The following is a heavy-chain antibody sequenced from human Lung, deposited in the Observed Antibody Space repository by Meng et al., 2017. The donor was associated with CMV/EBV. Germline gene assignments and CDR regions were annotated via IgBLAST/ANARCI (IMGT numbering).Heavy chain of an antibody. CDR2: IYTSGTT. Sequence: QVQLQESGPGLEKPSETLSLTCTVSGGSISSYYWSWIRQSAGKGLEWIGRIYTSGTTIYNPSLKSRLTLSLDTSKNQFSLKLNSVTAADTAVYYCARAEADTGNFDYWGQGTLVTVSS. CDR1: GGSISSYY. CDR3: ARAEADTGNFDY. D-gene: IGHD6-19*01. J-gene: IGHJ4*02. V-gene: IGHV4-4*07.